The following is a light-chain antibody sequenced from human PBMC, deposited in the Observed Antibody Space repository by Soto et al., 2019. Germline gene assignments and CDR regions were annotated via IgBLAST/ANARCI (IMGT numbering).Light chain of an antibody. Sequence: EIVMTQPPATLSVSPGERATLSCRTRQSIGSNLAWYLQKPGQAPRLLIYGASTRATRISASFSGSGSGTEFTLTISSLQSEDFAVYYCQQYNNRPITFGQGTRLDIK. CDR2: GAS. CDR1: QSIGSN. J-gene: IGKJ5*01. CDR3: QQYNNRPIT. V-gene: IGKV3-15*01.